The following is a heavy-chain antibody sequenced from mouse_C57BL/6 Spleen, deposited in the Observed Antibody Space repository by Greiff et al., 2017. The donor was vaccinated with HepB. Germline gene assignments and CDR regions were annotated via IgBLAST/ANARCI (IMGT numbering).Heavy chain of an antibody. D-gene: IGHD6-1*01. Sequence: VQLQQSGAELVRPGASVKLSCTASGFNIKDDYMHWVKQRPEQGLEWIGWIDPENGDTEYASKFQGKATITADTSSNTAYLQLSSLTSEDTAVYYCTTGSPPWFAYWGQGTLVTVSA. CDR2: IDPENGDT. CDR1: GFNIKDDY. J-gene: IGHJ3*01. V-gene: IGHV14-4*01. CDR3: TTGSPPWFAY.